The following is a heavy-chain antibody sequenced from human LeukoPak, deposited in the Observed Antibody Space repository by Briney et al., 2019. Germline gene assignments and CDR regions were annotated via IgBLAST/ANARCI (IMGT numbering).Heavy chain of an antibody. CDR2: ISSRSSTL. CDR1: GFTFSTYD. D-gene: IGHD3-16*01. J-gene: IGHJ4*02. Sequence: GGSLRLSCTASGFTFSTYDMIWVRQAPGKVLEWVSFISSRSSTLYYADSVKGRFTISRDNAKNSLYLQMNSLRAEDTAVFYCARGGGEVDYWGQGTLVTVSS. CDR3: ARGGGEVDY. V-gene: IGHV3-48*01.